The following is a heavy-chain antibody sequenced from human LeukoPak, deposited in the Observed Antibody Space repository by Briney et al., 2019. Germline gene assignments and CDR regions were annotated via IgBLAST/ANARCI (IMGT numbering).Heavy chain of an antibody. J-gene: IGHJ4*02. CDR3: ARQVQEWPGGY. CDR1: GFIFSDYY. CDR2: ISSSGDTI. D-gene: IGHD1-1*01. Sequence: GGSLRLSCAASGFIFSDYYMSWIRQAPGKGLEWLSYISSSGDTIYYADSVKGRFTISRDNAKNSLYLQMNSLRAEDTAMYYCARQVQEWPGGYWGQGTLVTVSS. V-gene: IGHV3-11*01.